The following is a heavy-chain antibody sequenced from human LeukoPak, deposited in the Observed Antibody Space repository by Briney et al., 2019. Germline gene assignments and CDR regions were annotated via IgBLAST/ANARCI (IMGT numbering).Heavy chain of an antibody. CDR3: ARHRTGYDAFDI. V-gene: IGHV4-39*01. CDR1: GGSISSSSYY. Sequence: SETLSLTCTVSGGSISSSSYYWGWIRQPPGKGLEWIGSTYYSGSTYYNPSLKSRVTISVDTSKNQFSLKLSSVTAADTAVYYCARHRTGYDAFDIWGQGTMVTVSS. J-gene: IGHJ3*02. D-gene: IGHD1-14*01. CDR2: TYYSGST.